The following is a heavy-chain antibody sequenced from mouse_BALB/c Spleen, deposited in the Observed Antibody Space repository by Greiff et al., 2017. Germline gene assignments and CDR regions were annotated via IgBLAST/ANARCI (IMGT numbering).Heavy chain of an antibody. CDR2: ISYSGST. CDR3: ARGDGFAY. Sequence: EVKLVESGPGLVKPSQSLSLTCTVTGYSITSDYAWNWIRQFPGNKLEWMGYISYSGSTSYNPSLKSRISITRDTSKNQFFLQLNSVTTEDTATYYCARGDGFAYWGQGTLVTVSA. V-gene: IGHV3-2*02. CDR1: GYSITSDYA. D-gene: IGHD3-3*01. J-gene: IGHJ3*01.